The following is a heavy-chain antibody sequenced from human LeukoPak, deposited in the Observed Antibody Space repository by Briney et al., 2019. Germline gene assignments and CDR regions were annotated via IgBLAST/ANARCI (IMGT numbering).Heavy chain of an antibody. CDR2: ISYDGSNK. CDR3: AKDLWPTYCDFWSARHFDY. D-gene: IGHD3-3*01. Sequence: GRSLRLSCAASGFTFSSYGMYWVRQAPGKGLEWVAVISYDGSNKYYADSVKGRFTISRDNSKNTLYVQMNSLRAEDTAVYYCAKDLWPTYCDFWSARHFDYWGQGTLVTVSS. J-gene: IGHJ4*02. V-gene: IGHV3-30*18. CDR1: GFTFSSYG.